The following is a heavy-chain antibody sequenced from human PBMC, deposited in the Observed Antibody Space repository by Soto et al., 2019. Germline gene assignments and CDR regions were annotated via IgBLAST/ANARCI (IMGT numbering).Heavy chain of an antibody. V-gene: IGHV6-1*01. J-gene: IGHJ4*02. D-gene: IGHD5-18*01. CDR1: GDSVSSNNVA. CDR2: TYYTSKWNY. CDR3: ARGRNSAFDY. Sequence: QVQLQQSGPGLVKPSQTLSLTCAISGDSVSSNNVAWNWVRQSPSRGLEWLGRTYYTSKWNYDYAVSVKSRISVAPDTSKNQFSLQVNFVTPEDTAVYYCARGRNSAFDYWGQGPLVTVSS.